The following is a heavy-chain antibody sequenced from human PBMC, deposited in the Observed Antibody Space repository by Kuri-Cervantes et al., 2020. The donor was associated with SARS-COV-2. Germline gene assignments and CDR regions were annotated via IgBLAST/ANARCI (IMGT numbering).Heavy chain of an antibody. J-gene: IGHJ4*02. V-gene: IGHV1-2*02. CDR1: GYNFTGYY. Sequence: ASVKVSCKASGYNFTGYYVHWVRQAPGQGLEWMGWINPNSGGPNYAQKFQGRVTMTRDTSISTAYMELSRLRSDDTAVYYCARDREDRVGATFDYWGQGTLVTVSS. CDR3: ARDREDRVGATFDY. CDR2: INPNSGGP. D-gene: IGHD1-26*01.